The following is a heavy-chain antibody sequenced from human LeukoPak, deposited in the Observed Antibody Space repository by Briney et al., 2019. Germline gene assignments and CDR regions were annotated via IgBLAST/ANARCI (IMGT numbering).Heavy chain of an antibody. Sequence: GGSLRLSCAASGFTFASYEMNWVRQAPGKGLECIAYIYASGSTIYYSDSVKGRFTISRDNAKNSLYLQMNSLSAEDTAVYYCARKVGYYYYYGMDVWGNGTTVTVSS. CDR3: ARKVGYYYYYGMDV. CDR1: GFTFASYE. J-gene: IGHJ6*04. CDR2: IYASGSTI. D-gene: IGHD1-26*01. V-gene: IGHV3-48*03.